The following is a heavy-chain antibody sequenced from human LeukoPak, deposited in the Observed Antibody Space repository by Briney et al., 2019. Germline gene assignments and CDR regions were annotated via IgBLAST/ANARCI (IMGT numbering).Heavy chain of an antibody. CDR1: GFTFSSYG. CDR3: ASCPLRYCSSELDY. J-gene: IGHJ4*02. Sequence: PGGSLRLSCAASGFTFSSYGMHWVRQAPGKGLEWVSAISGSGGSTYYADSVKGRFTISRDNSKNTLYLQMNSLRAEDTAVYYCASCPLRYCSSELDYWGQGTLVTVSS. CDR2: ISGSGGST. D-gene: IGHD2-2*01. V-gene: IGHV3-23*01.